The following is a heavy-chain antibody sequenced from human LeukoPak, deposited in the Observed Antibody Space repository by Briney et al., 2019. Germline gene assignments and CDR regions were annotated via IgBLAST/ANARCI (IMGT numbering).Heavy chain of an antibody. Sequence: SETLSLTCAVYGGSFGGYYWGWIRQPPGKGLEWIGQIDHSGGTNYNPSLKSRVTISVDTSKSQISLKLISVTAADTAVYYCARRSMYSSSSGLHLWGQGTMVAVSS. V-gene: IGHV4-34*01. D-gene: IGHD6-6*01. J-gene: IGHJ3*01. CDR3: ARRSMYSSSSGLHL. CDR2: IDHSGGT. CDR1: GGSFGGYY.